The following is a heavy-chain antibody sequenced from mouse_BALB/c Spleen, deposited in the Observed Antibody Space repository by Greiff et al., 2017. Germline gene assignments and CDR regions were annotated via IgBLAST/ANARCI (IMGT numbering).Heavy chain of an antibody. V-gene: IGHV1S137*01. J-gene: IGHJ4*01. CDR2: ISTYYGDA. CDR3: ARSRGYHYAMDY. CDR1: GYTFTDYA. Sequence: QVQLKQSGAELVRPGVSVKISCKGSGYTFTDYAMHWVKQSHAKSLEWIGVISTYYGDASYNQKFKGKATMTVDKSSSTAYMELARLTSEDSAIYYCARSRGYHYAMDYWGQGTSVTVSS.